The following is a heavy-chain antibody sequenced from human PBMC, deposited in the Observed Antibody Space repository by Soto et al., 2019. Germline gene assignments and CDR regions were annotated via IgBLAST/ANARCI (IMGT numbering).Heavy chain of an antibody. CDR2: ITPNSGYT. Sequence: QLQLMQSGGEARNPGASVKVSCEASGYKFSSYAISWLRQAPGQGLEWMGLITPNSGYTNYAQKFQGRLILTTDIPSSTAYMELTNLTYDDTAMYYCATSYDTGFDPWGQGTLVSVS. CDR1: GYKFSSYA. CDR3: ATSYDTGFDP. D-gene: IGHD3-9*01. J-gene: IGHJ5*02. V-gene: IGHV1-18*01.